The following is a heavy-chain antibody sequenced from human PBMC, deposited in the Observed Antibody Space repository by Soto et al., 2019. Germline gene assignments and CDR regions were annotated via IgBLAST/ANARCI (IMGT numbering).Heavy chain of an antibody. Sequence: EVQLLESGGGLVQPGGSLRLSCAVSGFTSSSYAMNWVRQAPGKGLEWVSVVTSGGTTYYADSVKGRFTISRDNSKNTLYLQMNSLSAEDTAIYYCAKDSYSNSSRYCGMDVWGQGTTVTVSS. V-gene: IGHV3-23*01. CDR2: VTSGGTT. J-gene: IGHJ6*02. CDR3: AKDSYSNSSRYCGMDV. CDR1: GFTSSSYA. D-gene: IGHD6-6*01.